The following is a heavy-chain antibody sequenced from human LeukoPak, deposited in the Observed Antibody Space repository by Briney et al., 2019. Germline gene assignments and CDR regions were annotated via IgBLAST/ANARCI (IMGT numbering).Heavy chain of an antibody. CDR3: ANSHYTVRLGFDY. J-gene: IGHJ4*02. CDR1: GFTFSSYG. CDR2: ISYDGSNK. D-gene: IGHD4-11*01. V-gene: IGHV3-30*18. Sequence: PGRSLRLSCAASGFTFSSYGMHWVRQAPGKGLEWVAVISYDGSNKYYADSVKGRFTISRDNSKNTLYLQMNSLRAEDTAVYYCANSHYTVRLGFDYWGQGTLVTVSS.